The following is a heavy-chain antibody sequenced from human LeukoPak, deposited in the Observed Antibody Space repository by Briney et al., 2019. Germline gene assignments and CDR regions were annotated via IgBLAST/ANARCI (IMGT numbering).Heavy chain of an antibody. CDR1: GFTFNTYS. Sequence: GGSLRLSCAASGFTFNTYSMNWVRQAPGKGLEWVSSISSSSSYIYNADSVKGRFTISRDNAKNTVYLQMNSLRAEDTAVYYCATRDRNNGVDYWGQGTQVTVSS. CDR2: ISSSSSYI. J-gene: IGHJ4*02. D-gene: IGHD2-8*01. CDR3: ATRDRNNGVDY. V-gene: IGHV3-21*04.